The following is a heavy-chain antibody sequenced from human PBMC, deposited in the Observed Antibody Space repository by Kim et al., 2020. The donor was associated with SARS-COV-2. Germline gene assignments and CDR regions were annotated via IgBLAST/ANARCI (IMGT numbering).Heavy chain of an antibody. V-gene: IGHV1-8*01. CDR3: ARGMRGIFGVVIIDYYYYYMDV. J-gene: IGHJ6*03. D-gene: IGHD3-3*01. Sequence: ASVKVSCKASGYTFTSYDINWVRQATGQGLEWMGWMNPNSGNTGYAQKFQGRVTMTRNTSISTAYMELSSLRSEDTAVYYCARGMRGIFGVVIIDYYYYYMDVWGKGTTVTVSS. CDR1: GYTFTSYD. CDR2: MNPNSGNT.